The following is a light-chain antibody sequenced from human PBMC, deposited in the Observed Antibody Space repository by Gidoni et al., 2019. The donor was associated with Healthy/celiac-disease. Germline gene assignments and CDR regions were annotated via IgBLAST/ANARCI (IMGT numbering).Light chain of an antibody. CDR1: QDISNY. CDR2: DAS. J-gene: IGKJ3*01. CDR3: QQYDLLIFT. V-gene: IGKV1-33*01. Sequence: DIQMTQSPSSLSASVGDRVTITCQASQDISNYLNWYQQKPGKAPKLLIYDASNLETGVPSRFSGSGSGTDFTFTISSLQPEDIATYYCQQYDLLIFTFGPGTKVDIK.